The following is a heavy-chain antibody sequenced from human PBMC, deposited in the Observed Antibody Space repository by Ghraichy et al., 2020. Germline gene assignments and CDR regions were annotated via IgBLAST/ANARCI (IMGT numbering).Heavy chain of an antibody. CDR3: ARVKNYDSSGEDYYYGLDV. Sequence: ASVKVSCKSSGYTFIIDAITWVRQVPGQRLEWMGWISPYFRNTTYAQRFRGRVTMTTDTSTSTAYMELTSLRSDDTAVYYCARVKNYDSSGEDYYYGLDVWGQGTTVTVSS. D-gene: IGHD3-22*01. CDR1: GYTFIIDA. J-gene: IGHJ6*02. V-gene: IGHV1-18*01. CDR2: ISPYFRNT.